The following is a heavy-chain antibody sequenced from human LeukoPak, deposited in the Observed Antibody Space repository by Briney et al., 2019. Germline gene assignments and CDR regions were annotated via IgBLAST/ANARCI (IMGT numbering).Heavy chain of an antibody. CDR2: VNAFNGNT. CDR1: GYTFSSYG. V-gene: IGHV1-18*01. CDR3: ARRGGIYSHSDF. D-gene: IGHD1-26*01. J-gene: IGHJ4*02. Sequence: ASVKVSCKASGYTFSSYGIIWVRQAPGQGLKWMGWVNAFNGNTDYAPKLQGRVTMTTDTYTTTAYMELRSLTSDDTAVYYCARRGGIYSHSDFWGQGTLVTVSS.